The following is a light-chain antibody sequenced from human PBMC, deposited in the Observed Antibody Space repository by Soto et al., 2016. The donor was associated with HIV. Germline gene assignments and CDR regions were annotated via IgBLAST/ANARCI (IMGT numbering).Light chain of an antibody. V-gene: IGKV1-27*01. CDR1: QGISNY. CDR3: QKYNGGSALS. Sequence: DTQMTQSPSSLSASVGDRVTITCRASQGISNYLAWYQQKPGKAPKLLIYAASTLQPGAPSRFRGRGSGTEFTLTISSLQPEDVATHFXQKYNGGSALSFGGGTKVEI. CDR2: AAS. J-gene: IGKJ4*01.